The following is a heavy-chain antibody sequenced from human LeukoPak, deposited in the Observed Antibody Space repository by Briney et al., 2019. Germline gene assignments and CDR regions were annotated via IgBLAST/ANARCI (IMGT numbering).Heavy chain of an antibody. V-gene: IGHV4-39*01. Sequence: PSETLSLTCTVSGGSIINTAYNWGLVRQSPGKGLEWIGSISTSGSTDYNPSLKSRVTISVDTSKNQFSLRLTSVTAADTAVYHCARQAKWGSLRSVFHYWGQGTLVTVSS. CDR2: ISTSGST. D-gene: IGHD3-16*02. CDR3: ARQAKWGSLRSVFHY. J-gene: IGHJ4*02. CDR1: GGSIINTAYN.